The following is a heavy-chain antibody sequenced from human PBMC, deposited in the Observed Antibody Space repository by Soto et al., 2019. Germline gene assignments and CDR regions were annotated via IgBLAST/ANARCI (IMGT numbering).Heavy chain of an antibody. CDR3: AREKDYYQSATDV. D-gene: IGHD1-26*01. V-gene: IGHV4-4*07. CDR1: GGSISGHY. Sequence: QVQLQESGPGLVKASETLSLTCSVSGGSISGHYWTWIRQPAGKGLEWIGRIYSTGSTNFNPSLERRLSMSVDTSKNRISLNLRSVTAADTAVYFCAREKDYYQSATDVWGQGTTVAVSS. CDR2: IYSTGST. J-gene: IGHJ6*02.